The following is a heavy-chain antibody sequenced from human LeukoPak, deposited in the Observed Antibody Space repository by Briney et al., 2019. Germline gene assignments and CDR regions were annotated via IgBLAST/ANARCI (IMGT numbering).Heavy chain of an antibody. Sequence: GGSLRLSCAASGFTFSSYAMTWVRQAPGKGLEWVSGISDSGGGTYYADSVKGRFTISRDNAKNTLYLQMNSLGVEDTALYYCARGIASSRSVAIDLWGQGTLVAVSS. CDR3: ARGIASSRSVAIDL. D-gene: IGHD6-13*01. CDR2: ISDSGGGT. J-gene: IGHJ4*02. CDR1: GFTFSSYA. V-gene: IGHV3-23*01.